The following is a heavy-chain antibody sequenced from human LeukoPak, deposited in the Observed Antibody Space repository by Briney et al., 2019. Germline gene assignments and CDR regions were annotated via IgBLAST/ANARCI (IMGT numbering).Heavy chain of an antibody. J-gene: IGHJ5*02. V-gene: IGHV3-74*01. CDR3: ARDLGQYYDTSDNWFDP. CDR1: GFTFDDYA. Sequence: GGSLRLSCAASGFTFDDYAMHWVRQAPGKGLVWVSRINSDGINTSYADSAKGRFTISRDNAKNTLNLQMNSLRAEDTAVYYCARDLGQYYDTSDNWFDPWGQGTLVTVSS. D-gene: IGHD3-22*01. CDR2: INSDGINT.